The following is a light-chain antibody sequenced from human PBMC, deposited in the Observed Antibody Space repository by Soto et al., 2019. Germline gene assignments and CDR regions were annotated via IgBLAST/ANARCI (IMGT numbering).Light chain of an antibody. CDR3: QQYNSYPWT. CDR2: DAS. Sequence: DIQMTQSPSTLSASVGDRGTITCRASQDIGIYLAWYQQKPGKAPKLLIYDASSLESGVPSRFSGSGSGTEFTLTISSLQPDDFATYYCQQYNSYPWTFGQGTKVDIK. V-gene: IGKV1-5*01. J-gene: IGKJ1*01. CDR1: QDIGIY.